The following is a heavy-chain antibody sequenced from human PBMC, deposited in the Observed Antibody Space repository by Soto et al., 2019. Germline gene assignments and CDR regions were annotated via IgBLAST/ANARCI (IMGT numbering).Heavy chain of an antibody. D-gene: IGHD1-1*01. J-gene: IGHJ3*02. CDR2: INPNRGDP. CDR1: GHTFNVYY. CDR3: ALEPQLNSPADAFDI. Sequence: QVHLVQSGAEVKKPGASVKVSCKSSGHTFNVYYLHWVRQAPGSGLEWMGKINPNRGDPTYTQRFQVRVNMTSDPSNTTAYMDRNKLTSDDQAVNYCALEPQLNSPADAFDIWGHGTVVIVSS. V-gene: IGHV1-2*02.